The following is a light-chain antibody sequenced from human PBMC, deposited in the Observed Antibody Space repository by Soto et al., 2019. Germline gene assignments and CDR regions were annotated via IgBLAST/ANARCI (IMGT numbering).Light chain of an antibody. CDR3: QHYNKLPLT. Sequence: EIVLTQSPATLSVSPGERATLSCRASQSVSSNLAWYQQKPGQAPRLVIYGASTRATGIPARFSSSGSGTEFTLTISSLQSEDFAVYYCQHYNKLPLTFGGGAKVEIK. J-gene: IGKJ4*01. CDR1: QSVSSN. CDR2: GAS. V-gene: IGKV3-15*01.